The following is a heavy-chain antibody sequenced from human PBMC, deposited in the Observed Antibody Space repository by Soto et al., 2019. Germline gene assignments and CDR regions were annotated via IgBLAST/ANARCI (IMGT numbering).Heavy chain of an antibody. V-gene: IGHV1-69*06. J-gene: IGHJ3*02. CDR1: GGTFSSYA. D-gene: IGHD1-26*01. CDR2: IIPIFGTA. Sequence: SVKVSCKASGGTFSSYAISWVRQAPGQGLEWMGGIIPIFGTANYAQKFQGRVTITADKSTSTAYMELSSLRSEDTAVYYCARDGRGATVDAFDIWGRGTMVTVSS. CDR3: ARDGRGATVDAFDI.